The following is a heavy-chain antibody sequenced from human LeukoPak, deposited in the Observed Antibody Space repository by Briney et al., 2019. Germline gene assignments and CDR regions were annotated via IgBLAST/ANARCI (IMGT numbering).Heavy chain of an antibody. D-gene: IGHD2-21*02. CDR1: GGSISSSSYY. Sequence: SETLSLTCTVSGGSISSSSYYWGWIRQPPGKGLEWIGSIYYSGSTYYNPSLKSRVTISVDTSKNQSSLKLSSVTAADTAVYYCARDGWRGDSPDYWGQGTLVTVSS. J-gene: IGHJ4*02. CDR3: ARDGWRGDSPDY. V-gene: IGHV4-39*07. CDR2: IYYSGST.